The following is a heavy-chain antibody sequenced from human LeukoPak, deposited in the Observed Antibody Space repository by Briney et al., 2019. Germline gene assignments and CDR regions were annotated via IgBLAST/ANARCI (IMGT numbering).Heavy chain of an antibody. J-gene: IGHJ3*02. V-gene: IGHV3-66*01. CDR2: IYSGGST. CDR3: ARGDGPDAFDM. CDR1: GFTLSSNY. D-gene: IGHD5-24*01. Sequence: GGSLRLSCAASGFTLSSNYMSWVRQAPGKGLEWVSVIYSGGSTYYADSVKGRFTISRDNSKNTLYLQMNSRRAEDTAVYYWARGDGPDAFDMGGEGTMVTASS.